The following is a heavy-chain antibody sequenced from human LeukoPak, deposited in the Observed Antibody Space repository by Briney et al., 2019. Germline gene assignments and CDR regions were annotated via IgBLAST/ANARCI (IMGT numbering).Heavy chain of an antibody. CDR3: ARGRYSYGFIGWFDP. V-gene: IGHV3-7*01. CDR1: GFTFSSYW. J-gene: IGHJ5*02. CDR2: IKQDGSEK. D-gene: IGHD5-18*01. Sequence: GGSLRLSCAASGFTFSSYWMSWVRQAPGKGLEWVANIKQDGSEKYYVDSVKGRFTISRDNAKNSLYLQMNSLRAEDTAVYYCARGRYSYGFIGWFDPWGQGTLVTVSS.